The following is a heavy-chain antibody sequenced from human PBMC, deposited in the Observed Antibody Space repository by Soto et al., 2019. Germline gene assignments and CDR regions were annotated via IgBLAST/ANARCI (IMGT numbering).Heavy chain of an antibody. J-gene: IGHJ3*02. D-gene: IGHD3-10*01. CDR1: GYTLTELS. Sequence: ASVKVSCKVSGYTLTELSMHWVRQAPGKGLEWMGGFDPEDGETIYAQKFQGRVTMTEDTSTDTAYMELSSLRSEDTAVYYGATDKAVRGGTSEAFDIWGQGTMVTVSS. CDR3: ATDKAVRGGTSEAFDI. V-gene: IGHV1-24*01. CDR2: FDPEDGET.